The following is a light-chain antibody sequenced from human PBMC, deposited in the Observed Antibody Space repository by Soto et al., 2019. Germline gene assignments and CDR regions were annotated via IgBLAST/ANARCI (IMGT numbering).Light chain of an antibody. V-gene: IGKV3-20*01. J-gene: IGKJ1*01. CDR1: QSVSSSY. Sequence: EIVLTQPPGTLSLSPGERATLSCRASQSVSSSYLARYQQKPGQAPRLLIYGASSRATGIPDRFSGSGSGTDFTLTISRLEPEDFAVYYCQQYGSSPTFGQGTKVDIK. CDR3: QQYGSSPT. CDR2: GAS.